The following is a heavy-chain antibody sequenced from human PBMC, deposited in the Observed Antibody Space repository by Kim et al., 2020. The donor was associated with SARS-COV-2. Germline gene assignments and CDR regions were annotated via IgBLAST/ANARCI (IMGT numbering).Heavy chain of an antibody. Sequence: GGSLRLSCAASGFTFSSYAMSWVRQAPGKGLEWVSAISGSGGSTYYADSVKGRFTISRDNSKNTLYLQMNSLRAEDTAVYYCAKTYYYDSSGKIDYWGQGTLVTVSS. CDR1: GFTFSSYA. J-gene: IGHJ4*02. V-gene: IGHV3-23*01. CDR3: AKTYYYDSSGKIDY. D-gene: IGHD3-22*01. CDR2: ISGSGGST.